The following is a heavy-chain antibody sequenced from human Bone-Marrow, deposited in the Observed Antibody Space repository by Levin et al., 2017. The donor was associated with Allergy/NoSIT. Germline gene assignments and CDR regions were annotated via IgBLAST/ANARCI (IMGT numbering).Heavy chain of an antibody. D-gene: IGHD3-16*02. CDR1: GGSISSSSYY. J-gene: IGHJ4*02. Sequence: PSETLSLTCTVSGGSISSSSYYWGWIRQPPGKGLEWIGSIYYSGSTYYNPSLKSRVTISVDTSKNQFSLKLSSVTAADTAVYYCATPGFIYDYVWGSYRRYYFDYWGQGTLVTVSS. V-gene: IGHV4-39*07. CDR2: IYYSGST. CDR3: ATPGFIYDYVWGSYRRYYFDY.